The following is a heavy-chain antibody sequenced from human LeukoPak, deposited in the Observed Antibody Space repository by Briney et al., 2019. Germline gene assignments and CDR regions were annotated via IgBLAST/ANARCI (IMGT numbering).Heavy chain of an antibody. J-gene: IGHJ6*03. V-gene: IGHV4-61*02. CDR1: GGSISSGDYY. CDR3: ARALRGPSYYMDV. CDR2: IYTSGST. Sequence: PAETLSLTCTVSGGSISSGDYYWSYIRQPAGKGLEYIGRIYTSGSTNYNPSLKSRVTISVDTSKNQFSLKLSSVTAADTAVYYCARALRGPSYYMDVWGKGTTVTISS. D-gene: IGHD3-10*01.